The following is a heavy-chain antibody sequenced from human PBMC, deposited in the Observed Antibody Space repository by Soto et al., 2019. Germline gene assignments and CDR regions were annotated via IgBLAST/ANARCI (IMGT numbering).Heavy chain of an antibody. CDR3: ARGRYCSGGSCYPYYFDY. D-gene: IGHD2-15*01. V-gene: IGHV1-18*01. Sequence: ASVKVSCKASGYTFTSHGISWVRQAPGQGLEWMGWISTYNGNTNYAQKVQGRVTMTTDTSTSTAYMELWSLRPDDTAVYYCARGRYCSGGSCYPYYFDYWGQGTLVTVSS. CDR1: GYTFTSHG. J-gene: IGHJ4*02. CDR2: ISTYNGNT.